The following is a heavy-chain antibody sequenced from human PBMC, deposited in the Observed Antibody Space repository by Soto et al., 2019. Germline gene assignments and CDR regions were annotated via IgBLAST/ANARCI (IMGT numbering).Heavy chain of an antibody. CDR2: IWYDGSNK. V-gene: IGHV3-33*01. Sequence: QVQLVESGGGVVQPGRSLRLSYAASGFTFSSYGMHWVRQAPGKGLEWVAVIWYDGSNKYYADSVKGRFTISRDNSKNTLYLQMNSLRAEDTAVYYCARDREQWLVEEAFDIWGQGTMVTVSS. J-gene: IGHJ3*02. CDR3: ARDREQWLVEEAFDI. D-gene: IGHD6-19*01. CDR1: GFTFSSYG.